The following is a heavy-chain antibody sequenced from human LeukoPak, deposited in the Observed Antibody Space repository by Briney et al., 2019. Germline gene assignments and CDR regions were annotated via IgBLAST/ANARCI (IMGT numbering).Heavy chain of an antibody. J-gene: IGHJ4*02. V-gene: IGHV3-48*03. CDR1: GFTFSSYE. CDR3: ARDYCSGGGCYSDY. Sequence: GGSLRLSCAASGFTFSSYEMNWVRQAPGKGLEWVSYISSSGSTIYYADSVKGRFTISRDNAKNSLYLQMNSLRAEDTAVYYCARDYCSGGGCYSDYWGQGTLVTVSS. D-gene: IGHD2-15*01. CDR2: ISSSGSTI.